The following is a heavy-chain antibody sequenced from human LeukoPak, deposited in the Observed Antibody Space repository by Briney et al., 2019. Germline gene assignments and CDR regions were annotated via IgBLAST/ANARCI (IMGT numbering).Heavy chain of an antibody. Sequence: NPGGSLRLSCAASRFTFSSYSMNWVRQAPGKGLEWVSSISSSSSYIYYADSVKGRFTISRDNAKNSLYLQMNSLRAEDTAVYYCARASMIGYYFDYWGQGTLVTVSS. CDR2: ISSSSSYI. CDR1: RFTFSSYS. V-gene: IGHV3-21*01. D-gene: IGHD3-22*01. J-gene: IGHJ4*02. CDR3: ARASMIGYYFDY.